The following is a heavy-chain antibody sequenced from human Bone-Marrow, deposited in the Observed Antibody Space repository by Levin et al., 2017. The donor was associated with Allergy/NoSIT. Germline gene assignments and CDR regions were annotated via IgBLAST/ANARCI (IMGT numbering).Heavy chain of an antibody. V-gene: IGHV1-8*02. Sequence: VASVKVSCRASGGSFSGYDINWVRQATGQGLEYMGWMSRNSGNTGYAQKFQGRITMARDSATDTFYMELTNLRSADAAMYFCATARGATEFDSWGQGTLLTVSS. D-gene: IGHD1-26*01. CDR1: GGSFSGYD. CDR3: ATARGATEFDS. J-gene: IGHJ4*02. CDR2: MSRNSGNT.